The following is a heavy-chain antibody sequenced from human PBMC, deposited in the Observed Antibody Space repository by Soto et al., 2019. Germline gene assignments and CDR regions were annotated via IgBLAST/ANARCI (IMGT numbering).Heavy chain of an antibody. CDR1: GFTFSGFG. J-gene: IGHJ3*02. CDR3: ARGRGGSYGGNSAHFDI. D-gene: IGHD4-17*01. Sequence: QVQLVESGGGVVQPGTSLRPSCEASGFTFSGFGMHWVRQAPGKGLEWVAVIWYDGSKKYYADCVKGRFTISRDNSKNALYLQMNSLRAEDTAVYYCARGRGGSYGGNSAHFDIWGQGTLVTVSS. V-gene: IGHV3-33*01. CDR2: IWYDGSKK.